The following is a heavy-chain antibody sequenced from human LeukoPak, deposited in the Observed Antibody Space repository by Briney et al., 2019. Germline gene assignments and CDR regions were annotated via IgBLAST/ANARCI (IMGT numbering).Heavy chain of an antibody. CDR2: INHSGST. D-gene: IGHD1-1*01. J-gene: IGHJ4*02. CDR1: GGSFSGYY. Sequence: PSETLSLTCAVYGGSFSGYYWSWIRQPPGKGLEWIGEINHSGSTNYNTSLKSRVTISIDTSKNQFSLKLNSVTAADTAVYYCARDTKNWGQGTLVTVSS. CDR3: ARDTKN. V-gene: IGHV4-34*01.